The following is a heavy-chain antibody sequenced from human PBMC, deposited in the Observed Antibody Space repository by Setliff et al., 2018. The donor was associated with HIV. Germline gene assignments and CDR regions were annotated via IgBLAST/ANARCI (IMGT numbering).Heavy chain of an antibody. CDR2: INAGEDNT. V-gene: IGHV1-3*01. J-gene: IGHJ4*02. CDR3: ARDATYDYVWGTSSLVLDY. D-gene: IGHD3-16*01. Sequence: ASVKVSCKAFGYTFSTNAIHWVRQSPGQRLEWMGYINAGEDNTRYSEKFQGRGTITGDTSANTAYMELISLTSEDTAVYYCARDATYDYVWGTSSLVLDYWGQGTLVTVSS. CDR1: GYTFSTNA.